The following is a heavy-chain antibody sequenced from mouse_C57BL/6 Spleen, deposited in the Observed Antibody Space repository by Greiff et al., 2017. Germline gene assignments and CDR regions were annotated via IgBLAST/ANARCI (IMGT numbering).Heavy chain of an antibody. CDR3: ARGGNDLFAY. CDR1: GYTFTSYW. CDR2: IDPSDSYT. V-gene: IGHV1-69*01. D-gene: IGHD2-2*01. Sequence: VQLQQPGAELVMPGASVKLSCKASGYTFTSYWMHWVKQRPGQGLEWIGEIDPSDSYTNYNQKFKGKSTLTVDKSSSTAYMQLSSLTSEDSAVYYCARGGNDLFAYWGQGTLVTVSA. J-gene: IGHJ3*01.